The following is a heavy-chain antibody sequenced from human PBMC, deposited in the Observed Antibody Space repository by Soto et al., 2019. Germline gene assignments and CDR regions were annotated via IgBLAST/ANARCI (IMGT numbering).Heavy chain of an antibody. CDR3: AGGDTYSAMGV. Sequence: QLQLVESGGGVVQPGRSLRLSCAASGFTFSNYIMHWVRQAPGKGLEWVAFISYDGSNKDYADSVKGRFTISRDNSKNMLYLQLSSVRPEDTAVYYCAGGDTYSAMGVWGQGTTVTVSS. CDR2: ISYDGSNK. CDR1: GFTFSNYI. D-gene: IGHD5-18*01. V-gene: IGHV3-30-3*01. J-gene: IGHJ6*02.